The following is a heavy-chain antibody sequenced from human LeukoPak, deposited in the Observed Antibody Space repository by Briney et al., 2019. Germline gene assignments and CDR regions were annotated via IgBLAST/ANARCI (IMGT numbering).Heavy chain of an antibody. CDR1: GYTFTGYY. CDR3: ARDGVDYSNYEGVWFDP. CDR2: INPNSGGT. V-gene: IGHV1-2*02. Sequence: ASVKVSCKASGYTFTGYYMHWVRQAPGQGLEWMGWINPNSGGTNYARKFQGRVTMTRDTSISTAYMELSRLRSDDTAVYYCARDGVDYSNYEGVWFDPWGQGTLVTVSS. J-gene: IGHJ5*02. D-gene: IGHD4-11*01.